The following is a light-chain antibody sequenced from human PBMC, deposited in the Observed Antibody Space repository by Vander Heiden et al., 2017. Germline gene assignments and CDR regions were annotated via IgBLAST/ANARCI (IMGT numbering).Light chain of an antibody. CDR1: QSVSSN. CDR2: GAS. CDR3: QQYNNRPPMYT. J-gene: IGKJ2*01. Sequence: IAITQSLATLSESPGERANLTCRASQSVSSNVAWYQQKPGQAPRLLIYGASTRATGIPARFSGSGSGTEFDLTISSLQSEDFAVYSCQQYNNRPPMYTFGQGTKLEIK. V-gene: IGKV3D-15*01.